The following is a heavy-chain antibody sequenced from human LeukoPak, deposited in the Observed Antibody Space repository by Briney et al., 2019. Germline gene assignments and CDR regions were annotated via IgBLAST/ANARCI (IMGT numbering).Heavy chain of an antibody. CDR1: GFTFGGYT. Sequence: SGGSLRFSCAASGFTFGGYTMSWVRQAPGKGLEWVSAISGSGGSTYYADSVKGRFTISRDNSKNTLYLQMNSLRAEDTAVYYCAKGTRIAVAGGFDYWGQGTLVTVSS. D-gene: IGHD6-19*01. CDR3: AKGTRIAVAGGFDY. J-gene: IGHJ4*02. CDR2: ISGSGGST. V-gene: IGHV3-23*01.